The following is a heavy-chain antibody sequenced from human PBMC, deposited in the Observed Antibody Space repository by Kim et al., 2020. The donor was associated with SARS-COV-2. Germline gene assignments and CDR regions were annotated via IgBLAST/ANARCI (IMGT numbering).Heavy chain of an antibody. V-gene: IGHV3-23*01. D-gene: IGHD3-22*01. J-gene: IGHJ4*02. CDR3: AKDHYYDSSGYYSR. Sequence: DSVKGRFTISRDNAKNTLYLQMNSRRAEDTAVYYCAKDHYYDSSGYYSRWGQGTLVTVSS.